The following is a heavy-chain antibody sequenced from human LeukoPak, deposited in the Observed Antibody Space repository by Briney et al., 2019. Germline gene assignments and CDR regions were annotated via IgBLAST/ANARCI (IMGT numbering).Heavy chain of an antibody. CDR1: GYTFSSYA. D-gene: IGHD5-24*01. CDR2: MNTNTGNP. Sequence: ASVKVSCKASGYTFSSYALNWVRQAPGQGLEWMGWMNTNTGNPTYDQGFTRRFVFSLDTSVSTAYLQISSLKAEDTAVYYCVRDLRFEGWLRWFDPWGQGTLVTVSS. V-gene: IGHV7-4-1*02. J-gene: IGHJ5*02. CDR3: VRDLRFEGWLRWFDP.